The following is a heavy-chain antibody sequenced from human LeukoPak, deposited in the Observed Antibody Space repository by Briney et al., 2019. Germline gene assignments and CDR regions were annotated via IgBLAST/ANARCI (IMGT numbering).Heavy chain of an antibody. D-gene: IGHD3-10*02. CDR2: INWNAGST. CDR3: AELGITMIGGV. CDR1: VFTFENYG. V-gene: IGHV3-20*04. J-gene: IGHJ6*04. Sequence: GGSLRLSCAASVFTFENYGMDWVRQAPEKGLEWVSGINWNAGSTGYADSVKGRFTISRDNAKNSLYLQMNSLRAEDTAVYYCAELGITMIGGVWGKGTTVTISS.